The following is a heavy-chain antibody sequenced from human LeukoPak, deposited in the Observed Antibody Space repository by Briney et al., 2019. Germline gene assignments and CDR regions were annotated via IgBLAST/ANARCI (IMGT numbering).Heavy chain of an antibody. J-gene: IGHJ4*02. D-gene: IGHD6-19*01. Sequence: SETLSLTCTVSGGSISSSSYYWSWIRQPPGKGLEWIGYIYYSRSTNYNPSLKSRVTISVDTSKNQFSLKLSSVTAADTAVYYCARASYSSGWYNYWGQGTLVTVSS. CDR2: IYYSRST. CDR1: GGSISSSSYY. CDR3: ARASYSSGWYNY. V-gene: IGHV4-61*01.